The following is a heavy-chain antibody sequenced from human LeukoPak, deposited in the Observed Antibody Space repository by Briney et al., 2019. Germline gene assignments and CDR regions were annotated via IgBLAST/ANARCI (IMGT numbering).Heavy chain of an antibody. CDR2: IYYSGST. CDR3: ARDTYYDFWSGYPTTHWFDP. D-gene: IGHD3-3*01. V-gene: IGHV4-39*07. CDR1: GGSISSSSYY. Sequence: PSETLSLTCTVSGGSISSSSYYWGWIRQPPGKGLEWIGSIYYSGSTYYNPSLKSRVTISVDTSKNQFSLKLSSVTAADTAVYYCARDTYYDFWSGYPTTHWFDPWGQGTLVTVSS. J-gene: IGHJ5*02.